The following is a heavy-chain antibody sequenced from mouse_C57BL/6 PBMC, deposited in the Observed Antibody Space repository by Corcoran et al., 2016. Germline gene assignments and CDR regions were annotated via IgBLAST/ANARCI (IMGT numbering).Heavy chain of an antibody. D-gene: IGHD6-1*01. CDR2: IYLGSGNT. V-gene: IGHV1-81*01. CDR3: ARRLPYSMDY. CDR1: GYTFTSYG. J-gene: IGHJ4*01. Sequence: QVQLQQSGVELARPGASVMLSCKASGYTFTSYGISWVKQRTGQGLEWIGEIYLGSGNTYYNEKFKGKATLTADKSSSTAYMELRSLTSEDSAVYFCARRLPYSMDYWGQGTSVTVSS.